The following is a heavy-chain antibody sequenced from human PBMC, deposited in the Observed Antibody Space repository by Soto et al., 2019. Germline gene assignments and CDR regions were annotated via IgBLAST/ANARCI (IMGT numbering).Heavy chain of an antibody. D-gene: IGHD6-25*01. J-gene: IGHJ6*02. V-gene: IGHV4-30-4*01. Sequence: SETLSLTCTVSGGSISRGYYYWSCIRQPPGKGLEWIGYIYYSGSTYYNPSLKSRVTISVDTSKNQFSLKLSSVTAADTAVYYCARERLPGSYYGMDVWGQGTTVTVSS. CDR3: ARERLPGSYYGMDV. CDR2: IYYSGST. CDR1: GGSISRGYYY.